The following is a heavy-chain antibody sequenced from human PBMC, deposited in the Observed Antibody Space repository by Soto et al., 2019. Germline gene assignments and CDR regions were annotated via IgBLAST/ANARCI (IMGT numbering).Heavy chain of an antibody. CDR1: GGSFSGYY. CDR3: ARGLGAGTTQDWFDP. D-gene: IGHD1-1*01. CDR2: INHSGST. J-gene: IGHJ5*02. Sequence: SETLSLTCAVYGGSFSGYYWSWIRQPPGKGLEWIGEINHSGSTNYNPSLKSRVTISVDTSKKQFSLKLSSVTAADTAVYYCARGLGAGTTQDWFDPWGQGTLVTVSS. V-gene: IGHV4-34*01.